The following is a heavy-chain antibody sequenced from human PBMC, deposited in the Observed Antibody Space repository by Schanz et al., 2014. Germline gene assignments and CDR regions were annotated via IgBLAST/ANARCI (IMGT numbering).Heavy chain of an antibody. J-gene: IGHJ4*02. Sequence: EVQLVESGGGLVQPGGSLRLSCAASGFTFTTYSMNWVRQAPGKGLEWVSYISSSSGTIYYADSMKGRFTISRDNAKNSLYLQINSLRDEDTAVYYCARDHASAWYTVDSWGQGTLVTVSS. D-gene: IGHD6-19*01. CDR1: GFTFTTYS. CDR2: ISSSSGTI. CDR3: ARDHASAWYTVDS. V-gene: IGHV3-48*02.